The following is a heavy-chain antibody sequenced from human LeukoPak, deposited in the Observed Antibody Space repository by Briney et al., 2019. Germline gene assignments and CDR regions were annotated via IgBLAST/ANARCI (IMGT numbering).Heavy chain of an antibody. CDR3: ARDPSNIVGAEDGMDV. Sequence: GGSLRLSCAASGFTFSAYAIHWVRQAPGKGLEWVALISSDGGQDDINKFYSDSVKGRFTISRDNSKNTLYLQMNSLRVEDTAVYYCARDPSNIVGAEDGMDVWGQGNTVTVSS. CDR1: GFTFSAYA. V-gene: IGHV3-30*03. J-gene: IGHJ6*02. D-gene: IGHD2-15*01. CDR2: ISSDGGQDDINK.